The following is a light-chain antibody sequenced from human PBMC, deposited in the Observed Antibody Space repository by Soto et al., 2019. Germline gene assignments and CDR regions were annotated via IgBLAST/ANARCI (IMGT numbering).Light chain of an antibody. CDR3: QQYGSSQFT. CDR2: NTS. J-gene: IGKJ3*01. V-gene: IGKV3-20*01. Sequence: EIVMTQSPATLSVSPGERATLSCRASQSVSSDLAWYHQKPGQAPRLLIYNTSSRATGIPDRFSGSGSGTDFTLTISRLEPEDFAVYYCQQYGSSQFTFGPGTKVDIK. CDR1: QSVSSD.